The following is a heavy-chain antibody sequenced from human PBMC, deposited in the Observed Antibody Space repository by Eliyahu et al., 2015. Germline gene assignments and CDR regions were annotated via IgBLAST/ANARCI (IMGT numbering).Heavy chain of an antibody. CDR1: VXSISSGGYX. CDR2: IYYSGST. V-gene: IGHV4-31*03. J-gene: IGHJ6*03. CDR3: ATVHFGYYYMDV. D-gene: IGHD3-3*01. Sequence: QVQLQXXGPGLVXPSQTLSLTCTVXVXSISSGGYXXSXIRQHPGKGLEWIGYIYYSGSTYYNPSLKSRVTISVDTSKNQFSLKLSSVTAADTAVYYCATVHFGYYYMDVWGKGTTVTVSS.